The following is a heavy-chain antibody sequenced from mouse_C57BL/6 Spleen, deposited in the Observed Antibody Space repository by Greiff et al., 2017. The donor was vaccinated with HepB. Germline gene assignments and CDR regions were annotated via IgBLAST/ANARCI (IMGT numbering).Heavy chain of an antibody. CDR3: ARSGDYDGRRFAY. D-gene: IGHD2-4*01. CDR2: IDPSDSYT. J-gene: IGHJ3*01. Sequence: QVQLQQPGAELVMPGASVKLSCKASGYTFTSYWMHWVKQRPGQGLEWIGEIDPSDSYTNYNQKFKGKSTLTVDKSSSTAYMQRSSLTSEDSAVYYCARSGDYDGRRFAYWGQGTLVTVSA. V-gene: IGHV1-69*01. CDR1: GYTFTSYW.